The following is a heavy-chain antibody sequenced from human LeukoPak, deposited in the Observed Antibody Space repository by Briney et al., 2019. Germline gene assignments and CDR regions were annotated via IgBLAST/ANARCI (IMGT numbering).Heavy chain of an antibody. Sequence: GGSLRLSCAASGFTFSSYAMHWVRQAPGKGLEWVAVISYDGSNKYYADSVRGRFTISRDNSKNTLYLQMNRLRVEDAAVYYCARAPVTSCRGAFCYPFDYWGQGTLVTVSS. J-gene: IGHJ4*02. CDR2: ISYDGSNK. CDR1: GFTFSSYA. CDR3: ARAPVTSCRGAFCYPFDY. D-gene: IGHD2-15*01. V-gene: IGHV3-30*04.